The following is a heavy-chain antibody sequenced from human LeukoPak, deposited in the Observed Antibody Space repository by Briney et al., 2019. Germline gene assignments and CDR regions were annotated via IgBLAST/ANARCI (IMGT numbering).Heavy chain of an antibody. CDR1: GFTFSNYW. J-gene: IGHJ4*02. D-gene: IGHD1-26*01. Sequence: GGSLRLSCAASGFTFSNYWMIWVRQAPGKGLQWVANIKEDGSEKYYVDSVKGRFTISRDNAKNSLYLQMNSLRAEDTAVYYCARVLYSNTYWGQGNLVTVSS. V-gene: IGHV3-7*03. CDR3: ARVLYSNTY. CDR2: IKEDGSEK.